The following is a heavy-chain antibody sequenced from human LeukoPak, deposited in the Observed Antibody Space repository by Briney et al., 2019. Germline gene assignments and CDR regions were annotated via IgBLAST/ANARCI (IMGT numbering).Heavy chain of an antibody. CDR3: AKERVGAPDY. CDR2: ISYDGSNK. J-gene: IGHJ4*02. D-gene: IGHD1-26*01. CDR1: GFTFSSYG. V-gene: IGHV3-30*18. Sequence: PGRSLRLSCAASGFTFSSYGMHWVRQAPGKGLEWVAVISYDGSNKYYADSVKGRFTISRDNSKNTLYLQMNSLRAEDTAAYYCAKERVGAPDYWGQGTLVTVSS.